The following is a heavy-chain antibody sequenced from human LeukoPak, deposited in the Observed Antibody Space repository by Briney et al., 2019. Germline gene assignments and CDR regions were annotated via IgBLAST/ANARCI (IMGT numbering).Heavy chain of an antibody. CDR2: ISSSSSTI. CDR1: GFTFSRYN. D-gene: IGHD3-3*01. V-gene: IGHV3-48*01. CDR3: ARSGRFGVVIIDY. Sequence: PAGGSLRLSCAASGFTFSRYNMNWVRQAPGKGLEWVSSISSSSSTIYYADSVKGRFTISRDNAKNSLYLQMNSLRAEDTAVYYCARSGRFGVVIIDYWGQGTLVTVSS. J-gene: IGHJ4*02.